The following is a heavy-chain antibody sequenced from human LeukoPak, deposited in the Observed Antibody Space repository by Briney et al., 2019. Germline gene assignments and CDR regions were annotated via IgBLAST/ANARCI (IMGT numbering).Heavy chain of an antibody. CDR3: ARETYGSGSYYLDY. CDR2: IYYSGST. Sequence: KSSETLSLTCTVSGGSISSSSYYWSWIRQHPGKGLEWIGYIYYSGSTYYNPSLKSRVTISVDTSKNQFSLKLSSVTAADTAVYYCARETYGSGSYYLDYWGQGTLVTVSS. CDR1: GGSISSSSYY. V-gene: IGHV4-31*03. D-gene: IGHD3-10*01. J-gene: IGHJ4*02.